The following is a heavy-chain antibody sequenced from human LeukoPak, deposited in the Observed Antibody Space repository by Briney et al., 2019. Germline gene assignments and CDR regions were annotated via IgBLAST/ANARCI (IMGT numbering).Heavy chain of an antibody. CDR1: GGSISSSSYY. CDR3: ARRSSSGHFDY. J-gene: IGHJ4*02. Sequence: SETLSLTCTVSGGSISSSSYYWGWIRQPPGKGLEWICSIYYSGSTSYTPSLKSRVTISVYTSNSQFSLKLSSVTAADTAVYYCARRSSSGHFDYWGQGTLVTVSS. D-gene: IGHD6-25*01. CDR2: IYYSGST. V-gene: IGHV4-39*01.